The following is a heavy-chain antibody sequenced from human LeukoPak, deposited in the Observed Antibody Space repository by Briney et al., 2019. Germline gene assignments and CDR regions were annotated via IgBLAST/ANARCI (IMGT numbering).Heavy chain of an antibody. CDR3: TKGENGMDV. Sequence: WGSLTLTCAASGFTFSSYRMNWVCQAPGKGLGWVSSISDSSSYIYHADSVKGRFTISRDNAKNSVYLQMNSLRAEDTATYYCTKGENGMDVWGPGTTVPVSS. J-gene: IGHJ6*02. CDR2: ISDSSSYI. V-gene: IGHV3-21*01. D-gene: IGHD1-26*01. CDR1: GFTFSSYR.